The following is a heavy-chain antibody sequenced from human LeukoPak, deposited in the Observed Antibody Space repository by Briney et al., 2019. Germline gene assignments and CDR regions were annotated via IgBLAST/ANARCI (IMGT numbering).Heavy chain of an antibody. V-gene: IGHV3-23*01. D-gene: IGHD3-22*01. CDR3: AKSSGYYPLNTQEDY. J-gene: IGHJ4*02. CDR1: GFTFSSYA. CDR2: ISGSGGTT. Sequence: GGSLRLSCAASGFTFSSYAMSWVRQAPGKGLEWVSAISGSGGTTYYADSVKGRFTISRDNSKNTLYLQMNSLRAEDTAVHYCAKSSGYYPLNTQEDYWGQGTLVTVSS.